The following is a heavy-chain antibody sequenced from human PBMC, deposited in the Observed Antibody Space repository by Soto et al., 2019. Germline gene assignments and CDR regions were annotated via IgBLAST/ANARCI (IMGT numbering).Heavy chain of an antibody. J-gene: IGHJ4*02. CDR3: TAYQYRTPFDY. D-gene: IGHD5-18*01. CDR2: IVVGRGNT. V-gene: IGHV1-58*01. CDR1: GFTFTSSA. Sequence: GSSVKVSCKASGFTFTSSAVQWVRQARSQRLEWIGWIVVGRGNTNYAQKFQERVTITRDMSTSTAYMELSSLRPEDTAVYYCTAYQYRTPFDYWGQGTLVTVSS.